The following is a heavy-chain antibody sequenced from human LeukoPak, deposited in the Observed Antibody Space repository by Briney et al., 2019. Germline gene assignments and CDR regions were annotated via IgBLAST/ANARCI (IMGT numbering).Heavy chain of an antibody. Sequence: SETLSLTCAVYGGSFSGYYWSWIRQPPGKGLEWIGEINHSGSTNYNPSLKSRVTISVDTSKNQFSLKLSSVTAADTAVYYCARHMYYDFWSGYSHYGMDVWGQGTTVTVSS. J-gene: IGHJ6*02. V-gene: IGHV4-34*01. CDR2: INHSGST. CDR3: ARHMYYDFWSGYSHYGMDV. D-gene: IGHD3-3*01. CDR1: GGSFSGYY.